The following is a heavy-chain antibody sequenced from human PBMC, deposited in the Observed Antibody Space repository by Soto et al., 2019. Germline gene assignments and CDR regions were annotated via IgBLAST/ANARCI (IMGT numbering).Heavy chain of an antibody. D-gene: IGHD6-6*01. J-gene: IGHJ4*02. CDR1: GFTFSSYW. CDR2: IKQDGSEK. Sequence: EVQLVESGGGLVQPGGSLRLSCAASGFTFSSYWMSWGRQAPGKGLECVANIKQDGSEKYYVDSVKGRFTISRDNAKNSMYLQMNSLRAKDTAVYYCARESGHSSSQKARRFYDYWGQGTLVTVSS. V-gene: IGHV3-7*03. CDR3: ARESGHSSSQKARRFYDY.